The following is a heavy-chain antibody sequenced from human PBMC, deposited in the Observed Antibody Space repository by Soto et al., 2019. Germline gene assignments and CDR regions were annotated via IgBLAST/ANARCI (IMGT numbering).Heavy chain of an antibody. Sequence: QVQLQQWGAGLLKTSETLSLPCAVYGGSFSGYYWNWIRQPPGKGLEWIGEINHSGSTNYNPSLICRVTRSVDASKSQFSLKLSFVTAADTAVYYCARGWGTIFDCWGQGTLVTVPS. CDR1: GGSFSGYY. D-gene: IGHD3-16*01. J-gene: IGHJ4*02. CDR3: ARGWGTIFDC. CDR2: INHSGST. V-gene: IGHV4-34*01.